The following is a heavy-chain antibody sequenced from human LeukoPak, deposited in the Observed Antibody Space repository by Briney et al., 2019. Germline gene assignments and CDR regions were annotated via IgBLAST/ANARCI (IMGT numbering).Heavy chain of an antibody. D-gene: IGHD3-16*02. CDR2: IWYDGSNK. J-gene: IGHJ1*01. Sequence: GSLRLSCAASGFTFSSYAMSWVRQAPGKGLEWVAVIWYDGSNKYYADSVKGRFTISRDNSKNTLYLQMNSLRAEDTAVYYCASDSSYDYVWGSYRAEYFQHWGQGTLVTVSS. V-gene: IGHV3-33*08. CDR3: ASDSSYDYVWGSYRAEYFQH. CDR1: GFTFSSYA.